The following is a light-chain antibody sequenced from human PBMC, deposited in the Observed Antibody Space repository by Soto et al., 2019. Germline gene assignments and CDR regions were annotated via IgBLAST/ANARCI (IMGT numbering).Light chain of an antibody. Sequence: QSALTQPASVSGSPGQSITISCTGTSRDVGGYNYVSWHQQHPGKAPKVIITEVSNRPSGVSNRFSGSKSGNTASLTISGLQAEDEADYYCSSSISSSTFVVFGGGTKLTVL. CDR1: SRDVGGYNY. J-gene: IGLJ2*01. CDR3: SSSISSSTFVV. V-gene: IGLV2-14*01. CDR2: EVS.